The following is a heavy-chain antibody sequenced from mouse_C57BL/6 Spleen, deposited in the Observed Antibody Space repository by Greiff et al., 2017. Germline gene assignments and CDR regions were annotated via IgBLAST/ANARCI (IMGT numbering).Heavy chain of an antibody. J-gene: IGHJ3*01. CDR1: GYTFTSYW. CDR3: AIYYGSSLAY. V-gene: IGHV1-69*01. Sequence: VQLQQPGAELVMPGASVKLSCKASGYTFTSYWMHWVKQRPGQGLEWIGEIDPSDSYTNDNQKFKGKSTLTVDKSSSTAYMQLSSLTSEDSAVYYCAIYYGSSLAYWGQGTLVTVSA. D-gene: IGHD1-1*01. CDR2: IDPSDSYT.